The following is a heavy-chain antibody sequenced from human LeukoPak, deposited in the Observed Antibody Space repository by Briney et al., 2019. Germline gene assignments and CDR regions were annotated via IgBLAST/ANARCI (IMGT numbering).Heavy chain of an antibody. CDR1: GFTFSKAW. CDR3: TTGDQNPYSSGWYFDY. CDR2: NKSKSDGGTT. D-gene: IGHD6-19*01. Sequence: GGAPRLPCAASGFTFSKAWKSWVRQAPGKGLEGVGRNKSKSDGGTTDYAAPVKGRFTISRDDSKNTLYLQMNSLKTEDTAVYYCTTGDQNPYSSGWYFDYWGQGTLVTASS. V-gene: IGHV3-15*01. J-gene: IGHJ4*02.